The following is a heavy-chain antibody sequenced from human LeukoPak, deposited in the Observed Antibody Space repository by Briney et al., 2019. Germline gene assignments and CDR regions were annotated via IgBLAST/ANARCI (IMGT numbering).Heavy chain of an antibody. Sequence: PSETLSLTCTVSGGSISSSGYYWGWIRQPPGKGLEWIASIYYSGSTYYNPSLKSRVTISVDTSKNQLSLKLSSLTAADTAVYYCARRDWGLNFDYWGQGTLVTVSS. CDR3: ARRDWGLNFDY. D-gene: IGHD7-27*01. J-gene: IGHJ4*02. V-gene: IGHV4-39*01. CDR2: IYYSGST. CDR1: GGSISSSGYY.